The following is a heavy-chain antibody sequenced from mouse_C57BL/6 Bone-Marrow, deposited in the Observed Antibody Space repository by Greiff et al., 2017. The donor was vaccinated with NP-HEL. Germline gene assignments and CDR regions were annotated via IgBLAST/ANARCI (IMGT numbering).Heavy chain of an antibody. J-gene: IGHJ2*01. V-gene: IGHV1-26*01. CDR1: GYTFTDYY. CDR2: INPNNGGT. Sequence: EVQLQQSGPELVKPGASVKISCKASGYTFTDYYMNWVKQSHGKSLEWIGDINPNNGGTSYNQKFKGKATLTVDNSSSTAYMEITSLTSEDSAGFNCERVLTYWGEGTTLTVSS. CDR3: ERVLTY.